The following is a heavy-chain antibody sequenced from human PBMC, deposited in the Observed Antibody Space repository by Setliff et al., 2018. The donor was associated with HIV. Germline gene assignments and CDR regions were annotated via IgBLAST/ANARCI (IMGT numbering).Heavy chain of an antibody. CDR2: SYHSGST. J-gene: IGHJ2*01. V-gene: IGHV4-4*02. CDR1: GGSISSSNW. Sequence: SETLSLTCAVSGGSISSSNWWTWVRQPPGKGLEWIGESYHSGSTNYNPSLKSRVTISLDKSKNQFSLKLTSVTAADTAIYFCARSCQSGRSDWYFDLWAVAPWSPSPQ. CDR3: ARSCQSGRSDWYFDL. D-gene: IGHD2-15*01.